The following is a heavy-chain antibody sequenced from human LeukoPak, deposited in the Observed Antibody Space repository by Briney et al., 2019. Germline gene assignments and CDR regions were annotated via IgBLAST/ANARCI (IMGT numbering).Heavy chain of an antibody. CDR2: ISYNGDNQ. D-gene: IGHD4-17*01. V-gene: IGHV3-30*18. J-gene: IGHJ4*03. CDR1: GFIFSNYA. CDR3: VKVYPTLTTSSVLGS. Sequence: GGSPRLSCAASGFIFSNYAIHWVRQAPGKGLEWVTAISYNGDNQHYADPVKGRFTISRDNSKNTVYLQIDALRTEDSAVYYCVKVYPTLTTSSVLGSWGQGTLVTVSS.